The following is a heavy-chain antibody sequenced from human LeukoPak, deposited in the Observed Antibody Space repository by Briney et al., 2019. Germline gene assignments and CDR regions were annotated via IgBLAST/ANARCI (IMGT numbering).Heavy chain of an antibody. CDR2: INIGGTNT. J-gene: IGHJ5*02. CDR3: ATDGAGFDT. V-gene: IGHV3-11*01. CDR1: GFTFNDYY. Sequence: GSLRLSCAASGFTFNDYYMRWIRQAPGKGLEWLSYINIGGTNTHYADSVKGRFTISRDNAKKSLYLEMNNLRVEDTAVYYCATDGAGFDTWGQGVLVTVSS.